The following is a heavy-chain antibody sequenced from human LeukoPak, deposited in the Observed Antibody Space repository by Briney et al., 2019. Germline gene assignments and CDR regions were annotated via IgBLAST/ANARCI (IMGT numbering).Heavy chain of an antibody. CDR3: ARDPYCSSASCYPGVDV. CDR1: GGSISSSSYY. V-gene: IGHV4-39*07. D-gene: IGHD2-2*01. J-gene: IGHJ6*02. Sequence: AETLSLTCTVSGGSISSSSYYCGWIRQPPGKGLEWIWSIYYSGSTYYNPSLKSRVTISVDTSNNQFSLELSSVTAADTAVYYCARDPYCSSASCYPGVDVWGQGTTVTVPS. CDR2: IYYSGST.